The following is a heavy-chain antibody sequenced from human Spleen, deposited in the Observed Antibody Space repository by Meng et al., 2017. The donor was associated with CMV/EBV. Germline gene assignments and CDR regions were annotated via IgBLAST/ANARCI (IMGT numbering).Heavy chain of an antibody. CDR2: VKQDESEK. CDR3: ARGYRLLMV. V-gene: IGHV3-7*04. J-gene: IGHJ3*01. Sequence: GESLKISCVASGFTFSNYWMTWVRQAPGKGLEWVANVKQDESEKYYADSVKGRFTISRDDAQNSLYLQLNSLKDEDTAVYYCARGYRLLMVWGQGTRVTVSS. CDR1: GFTFSNYW. D-gene: IGHD4/OR15-4a*01.